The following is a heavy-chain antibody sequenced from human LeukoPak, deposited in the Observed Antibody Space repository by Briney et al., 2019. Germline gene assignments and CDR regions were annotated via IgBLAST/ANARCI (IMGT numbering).Heavy chain of an antibody. Sequence: ASVKVSCKASGYTFISYGVSWVRQAPGQGLEWMGWISAYNGNTNYAQKLQGRVTMSTDASTSTAYMELRSLRSDDTAVYYCARLRYYDPGDYWGQGTLVTVSS. V-gene: IGHV1-18*01. CDR1: GYTFISYG. CDR3: ARLRYYDPGDY. J-gene: IGHJ4*02. D-gene: IGHD3-22*01. CDR2: ISAYNGNT.